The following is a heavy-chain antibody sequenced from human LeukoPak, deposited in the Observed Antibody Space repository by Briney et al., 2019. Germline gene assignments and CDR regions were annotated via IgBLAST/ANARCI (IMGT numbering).Heavy chain of an antibody. Sequence: PGGSLRLSCAASGFTFSSYAMSWVRQAPGKGLEWVSAISGSGGSTYYADSVKGRFTISRDNSKNTLYLQMNSLRAEDTAVYYCAKDWGNYYDSSGRDYWGQGTLVTVSS. J-gene: IGHJ4*02. CDR1: GFTFSSYA. D-gene: IGHD3-22*01. CDR2: ISGSGGST. CDR3: AKDWGNYYDSSGRDY. V-gene: IGHV3-23*01.